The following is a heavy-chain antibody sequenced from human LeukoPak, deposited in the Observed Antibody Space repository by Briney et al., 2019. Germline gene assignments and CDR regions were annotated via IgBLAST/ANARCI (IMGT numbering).Heavy chain of an antibody. Sequence: SETLSLTCTVSGGSISSGGYYWSWIRQHPGKGLEWIGYIYYSGSTYYNPPLKSRVTISVDTSKNQFSLKLSSVTAADTAVYYCARDKVAPNYYYYGMDVWGQGTTVTVSS. J-gene: IGHJ6*02. D-gene: IGHD5-12*01. CDR2: IYYSGST. CDR1: GGSISSGGYY. V-gene: IGHV4-31*03. CDR3: ARDKVAPNYYYYGMDV.